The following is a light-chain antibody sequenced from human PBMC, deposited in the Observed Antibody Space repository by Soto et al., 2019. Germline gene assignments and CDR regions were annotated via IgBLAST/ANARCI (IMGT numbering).Light chain of an antibody. CDR1: QGISPY. Sequence: DIQMTQSPSSLSASVGDRVTITCRASQGISPYLVWYQQKPGTVPKLLIFAASTLQSGVPSRFSVSGSGTDFTLTISSLQPEDVATYYCQNYNGAPWTFGQGTKVEIK. CDR3: QNYNGAPWT. J-gene: IGKJ1*01. CDR2: AAS. V-gene: IGKV1-27*01.